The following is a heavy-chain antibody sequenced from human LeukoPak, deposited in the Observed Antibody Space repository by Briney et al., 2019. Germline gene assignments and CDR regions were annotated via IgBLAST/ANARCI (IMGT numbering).Heavy chain of an antibody. Sequence: SETLSLTCTVSGGSSSSSSYYWGWIRQPPGKGLEWIGSIYYSGSTYYNPSLKSRVTISVDTSKNQFSLKLSSVTAADTAVYYCARDQVSGSYRPHGRLFDPWGQGTLVTVSS. CDR1: GGSSSSSSYY. CDR3: ARDQVSGSYRPHGRLFDP. CDR2: IYYSGST. V-gene: IGHV4-39*02. D-gene: IGHD1-26*01. J-gene: IGHJ5*02.